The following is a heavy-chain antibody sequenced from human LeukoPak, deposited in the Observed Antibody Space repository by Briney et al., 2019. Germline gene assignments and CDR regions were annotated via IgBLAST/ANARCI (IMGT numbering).Heavy chain of an antibody. Sequence: PGGSLRLSCAASGFTFSSYAMHWVRQAPGKGLEWVAVISYDGSNKYYADSVKGPFTISRDNSKNTLYLQMNSLRAEDTAVYYCAKDLENGQWLYDAFDIWGQGTMVTVSS. CDR1: GFTFSSYA. D-gene: IGHD6-19*01. CDR3: AKDLENGQWLYDAFDI. J-gene: IGHJ3*02. CDR2: ISYDGSNK. V-gene: IGHV3-30-3*01.